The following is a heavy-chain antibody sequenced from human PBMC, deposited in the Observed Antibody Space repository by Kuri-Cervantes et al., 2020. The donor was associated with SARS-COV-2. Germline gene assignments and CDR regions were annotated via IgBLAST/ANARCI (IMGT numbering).Heavy chain of an antibody. Sequence: SETLSLTCTVSGGSIRIYYWGWIRHPPGTGREWIGSIYYSGSTYYNPSLKSRVTISVETSKNQFSLKLSSGTAADTAVYYFSRHVGCSSTSCDGYNWFDPGGQGTLFTVSS. J-gene: IGHJ5*02. CDR2: IYYSGST. CDR3: SRHVGCSSTSCDGYNWFDP. V-gene: IGHV4-39*01. CDR1: GGSIRIYY. D-gene: IGHD2-2*01.